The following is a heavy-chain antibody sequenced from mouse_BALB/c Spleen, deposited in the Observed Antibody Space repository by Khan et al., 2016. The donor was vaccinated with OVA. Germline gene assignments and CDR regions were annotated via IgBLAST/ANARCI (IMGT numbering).Heavy chain of an antibody. CDR2: IWGDGST. D-gene: IGHD2-10*01. CDR3: ARAYYGNYREAMDY. V-gene: IGHV2-6-7*01. CDR1: GFSLTGYG. Sequence: VQLQESGPGLVAPSQSLSITCTVSGFSLTGYGVNWVRQPPGKGLEWLGMIWGDGSTDYNSALKSRLSISKDNSKSQVFLKMNSLQPDDTARYYCARAYYGNYREAMDYWGQGTSVTVSS. J-gene: IGHJ4*01.